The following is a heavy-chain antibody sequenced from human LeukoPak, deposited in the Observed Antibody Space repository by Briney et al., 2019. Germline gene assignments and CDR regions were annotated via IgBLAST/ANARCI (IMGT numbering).Heavy chain of an antibody. CDR1: GGSISSSSYY. CDR3: ARVAAMVYYYYGMDV. D-gene: IGHD5-18*01. V-gene: IGHV4-39*07. J-gene: IGHJ6*02. CDR2: IYYSGST. Sequence: SETLSLTCTVSGGSISSSSYYWGWIRQPPGKGLEWIGSIYYSGSTYYNPSLKSRVTISVDTSKNQFSLKLSSVTAADTAVYYCARVAAMVYYYYGMDVWGQGTTVTVSS.